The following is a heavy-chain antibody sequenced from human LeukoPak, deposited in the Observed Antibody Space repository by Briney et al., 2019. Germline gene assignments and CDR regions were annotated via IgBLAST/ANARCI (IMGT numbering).Heavy chain of an antibody. CDR2: IRYDGNDK. CDR3: AKYRNIVVIIAATLFDF. Sequence: GGSLRLSCAASGFTFSRYGMRWVRQAPGKGLEWVAFIRYDGNDKYYADSMRGRFTISSDNSKNTLYLQMNSLKPEDTVLNYCAKYRNIVVIIAATLFDFWGEGTLFTVSS. V-gene: IGHV3-30*02. CDR1: GFTFSRYG. D-gene: IGHD2-2*01. J-gene: IGHJ4*02.